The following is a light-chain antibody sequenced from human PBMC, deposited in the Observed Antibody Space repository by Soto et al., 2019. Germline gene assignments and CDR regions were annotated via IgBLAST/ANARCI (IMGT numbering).Light chain of an antibody. CDR3: NSYTNTGTRV. V-gene: IGLV2-14*01. J-gene: IGLJ3*02. CDR2: QVS. CDR1: GTDIGGTNY. Sequence: QSALTQPAAVSGSPGQSITIPCAGSGTDIGGTNYISWYQQDPGKTPRVIIYQVSNRPSHISNRFSGSKSGNTASLTISALRPEDEAQYYCNSYTNTGTRVFGGGTKVTVL.